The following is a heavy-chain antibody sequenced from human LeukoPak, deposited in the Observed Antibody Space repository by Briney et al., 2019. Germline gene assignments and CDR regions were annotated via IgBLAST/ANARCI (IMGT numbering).Heavy chain of an antibody. J-gene: IGHJ4*02. CDR1: GFTFDDYA. Sequence: GGSLRLPCAASGFTFDDYAMHWVRQAPGKGLEWVSGISWNSGSIGYADSVKGRFTISRDNAKNSLYLQMNSLRAEDTALYYCAKSGWELLEGGGSYFDYWGQGTLVTVSS. D-gene: IGHD1-26*01. V-gene: IGHV3-9*01. CDR2: ISWNSGSI. CDR3: AKSGWELLEGGGSYFDY.